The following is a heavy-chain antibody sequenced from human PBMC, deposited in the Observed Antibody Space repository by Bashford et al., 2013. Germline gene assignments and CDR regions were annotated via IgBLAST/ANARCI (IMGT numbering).Heavy chain of an antibody. D-gene: IGHD2-15*01. CDR3: ARTLGYCSGGDWCFDS. J-gene: IGHJ4*02. CDR2: INPNTGGT. V-gene: IGHV1-2*02. Sequence: WVRQAPGQGLEWMGWINPNTGGTKYAQKFQGRVTMTSDTSISTAYMDLSRLRSDDTAMYYCARTLGYCSGGDWCFDSWGQETLVTVSS.